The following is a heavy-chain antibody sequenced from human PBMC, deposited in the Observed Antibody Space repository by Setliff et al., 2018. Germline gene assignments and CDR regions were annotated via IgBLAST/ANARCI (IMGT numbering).Heavy chain of an antibody. CDR3: TRDFLGATASFDI. CDR1: GFTLTSYP. V-gene: IGHV1-3*01. J-gene: IGHJ3*02. Sequence: ASVKVSCKASGFTLTSYPIHWVRQAPGQRLEWMGWINPDNGNRKYSQRFQGRVTITRDTSASTVFLELSTLRSEDTAVYYCTRDFLGATASFDIWGQGTWSPSPQ. D-gene: IGHD3-3*01. CDR2: INPDNGNR.